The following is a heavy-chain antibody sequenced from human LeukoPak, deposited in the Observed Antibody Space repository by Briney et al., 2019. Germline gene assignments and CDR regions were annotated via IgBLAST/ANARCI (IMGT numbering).Heavy chain of an antibody. D-gene: IGHD5-18*01. CDR2: VSGSGGST. CDR3: AKGAASRGYTYVAN. V-gene: IGHV3-23*01. CDR1: AFTFRPYA. J-gene: IGHJ4*02. Sequence: GGSLRLSCAASAFTFRPYAMIWVRQAPGKGLEWVSTVSGSGGSTYYADSVKGRFTISRDNSNNTLYLELNSLRAEDTAVYYCAKGAASRGYTYVANWGQGTLVTVSS.